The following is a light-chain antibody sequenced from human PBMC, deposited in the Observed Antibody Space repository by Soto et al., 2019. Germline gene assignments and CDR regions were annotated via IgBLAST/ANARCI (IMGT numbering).Light chain of an antibody. V-gene: IGKV3-15*01. J-gene: IGKJ5*01. Sequence: IVLTQSRGSLSLSPVESATLSCTSSQSVSSSYLAWYQQKPGQAPRLLFYGASTRATGLPARFSGTGSGTEFTLTINSLQAEDSAVYYCQQYYNWPRTFGQGTRLEIK. CDR3: QQYYNWPRT. CDR2: GAS. CDR1: QSVSSSY.